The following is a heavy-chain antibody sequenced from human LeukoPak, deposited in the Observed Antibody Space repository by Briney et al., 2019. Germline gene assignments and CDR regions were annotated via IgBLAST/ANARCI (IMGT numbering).Heavy chain of an antibody. Sequence: SGGSLRLSCAASGFTFSSYAMSWVRQAPGKGLEWVSAISGSGGSTYYADSVKGRFTISRDNSKNTLYLQMNSLRAEDTAVYYCAKEYMITFGGVIVSFDYWGQGTLVTVSS. CDR3: AKEYMITFGGVIVSFDY. V-gene: IGHV3-23*01. CDR2: ISGSGGST. CDR1: GFTFSSYA. D-gene: IGHD3-16*02. J-gene: IGHJ4*02.